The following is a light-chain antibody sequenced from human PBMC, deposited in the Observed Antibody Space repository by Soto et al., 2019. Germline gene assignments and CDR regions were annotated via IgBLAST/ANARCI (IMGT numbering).Light chain of an antibody. V-gene: IGKV1-39*01. CDR2: AAS. CDR3: QQSYSTLYT. CDR1: QRINNY. J-gene: IGKJ2*01. Sequence: DIQMTQSPSALSASVGDRVTITCRASQRINNYLNWYQQKPGNAPKLLIYAASSLQSGVPSRISGSGSGTDFTLTISSLQPEDSATYYCQQSYSTLYTFGQGTKLEIK.